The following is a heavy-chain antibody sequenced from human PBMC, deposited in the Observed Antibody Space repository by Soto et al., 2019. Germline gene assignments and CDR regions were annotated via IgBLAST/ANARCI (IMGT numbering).Heavy chain of an antibody. D-gene: IGHD3-10*01. Sequence: GQSLKISCKGSGYSFSTYWIAWVRQMHGKGLEWVGIIYPGDSATRYSTSFEGHVTISVDKSISTAFLQWNSLKASDNAIHYCARHSTSAPKDYWGQGTLVTVSS. CDR1: GYSFSTYW. CDR2: IYPGDSAT. V-gene: IGHV5-51*01. J-gene: IGHJ4*01. CDR3: ARHSTSAPKDY.